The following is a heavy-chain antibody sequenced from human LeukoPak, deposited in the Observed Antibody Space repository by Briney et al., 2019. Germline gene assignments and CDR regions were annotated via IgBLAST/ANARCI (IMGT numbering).Heavy chain of an antibody. Sequence: PSETLSLTCTVSGGSISSYYWSWIRQPPGKGLEWIGYIYYSGSTNYNPSLKSRVTMSVDTSNNQFSLKVSSVTAADMAVYYCARVFDSGSQAYFYYMDVWGKGTTVTISS. V-gene: IGHV4-59*01. CDR1: GGSISSYY. D-gene: IGHD3-10*01. CDR3: ARVFDSGSQAYFYYMDV. J-gene: IGHJ6*03. CDR2: IYYSGST.